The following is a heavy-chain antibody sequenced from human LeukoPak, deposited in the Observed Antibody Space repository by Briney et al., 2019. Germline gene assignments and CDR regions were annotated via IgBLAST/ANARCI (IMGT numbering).Heavy chain of an antibody. CDR3: ASSPNQDGDSSYFDY. V-gene: IGHV1-69*02. CDR2: IIPILGIA. J-gene: IGHJ4*02. Sequence: SVKVSCKASGGTLSSYTISWVRQAPGQGLEWMGRIIPILGIANYAQKFQGRVTITADKSTSTAYMELSSLRSEDTAVYYCASSPNQDGDSSYFDYWGQGTLVTVSS. CDR1: GGTLSSYT. D-gene: IGHD5-24*01.